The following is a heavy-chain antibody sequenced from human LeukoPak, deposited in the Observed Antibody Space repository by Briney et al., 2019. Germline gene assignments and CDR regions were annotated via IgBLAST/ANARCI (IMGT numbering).Heavy chain of an antibody. V-gene: IGHV3-30*18. CDR3: AKDKYVWGSYPTYYFDY. CDR1: GFTFSSYG. Sequence: GGSLRLSCAASGFTFSSYGMHWVRQAPGKGLEWVAVISYDGSNKYYADSVKGRFTISRDNSKNTLYLRMNSLRAEDTAVYYCAKDKYVWGSYPTYYFDYWGQGTLVTVSS. D-gene: IGHD3-16*02. J-gene: IGHJ4*02. CDR2: ISYDGSNK.